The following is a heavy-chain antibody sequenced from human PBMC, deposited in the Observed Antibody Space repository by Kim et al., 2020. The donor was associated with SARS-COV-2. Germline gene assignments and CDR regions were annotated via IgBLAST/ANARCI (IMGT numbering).Heavy chain of an antibody. CDR3: AKTSRSGWYWVRYFVY. CDR1: GFTFDDYA. CDR2: ISWNSGSI. D-gene: IGHD6-19*01. J-gene: IGHJ4*01. V-gene: IGHV3-9*01. Sequence: GGSLRLSCAASGFTFDDYAMHWVRQAPGKGLEWVSGISWNSGSIGYADSVKGRFTISRDNAKNSLYLQMNSLRAEDTALYYCAKTSRSGWYWVRYFVYWG.